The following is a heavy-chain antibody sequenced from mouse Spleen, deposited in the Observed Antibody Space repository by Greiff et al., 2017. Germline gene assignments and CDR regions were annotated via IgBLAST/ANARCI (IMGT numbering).Heavy chain of an antibody. D-gene: IGHD1-1*01. V-gene: IGHV1-61*01. CDR2: IYPSDSET. Sequence: QVQLQQPGAELVRPGSSVKLSCKASGYTFTSYWMDWVKQRPGQGLEWIGNIYPSDSETHYNQKFKDKATLTVDKSSSTAYMQLSSLTSEDSAVYYCAVIYYYGSRDYWGQGTTLTVSS. CDR3: AVIYYYGSRDY. J-gene: IGHJ2*01. CDR1: GYTFTSYW.